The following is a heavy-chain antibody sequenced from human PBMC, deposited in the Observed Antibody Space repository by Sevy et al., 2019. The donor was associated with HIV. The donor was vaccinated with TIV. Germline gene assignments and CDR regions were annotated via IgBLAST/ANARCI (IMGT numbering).Heavy chain of an antibody. Sequence: GGSLRLSCAASGFTFSSYAMSWVRQAPGKGLEWVSAISGSGGSTYYADSVKGRFTISRDNSKNTLYLQMNSLRAEDTAVYYCAKDQDIVVEPNPGYWGQGTLVTVSS. J-gene: IGHJ4*02. CDR1: GFTFSSYA. D-gene: IGHD2-2*01. CDR2: ISGSGGST. V-gene: IGHV3-23*01. CDR3: AKDQDIVVEPNPGY.